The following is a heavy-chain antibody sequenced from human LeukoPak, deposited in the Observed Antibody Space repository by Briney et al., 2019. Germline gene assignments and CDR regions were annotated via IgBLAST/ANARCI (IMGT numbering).Heavy chain of an antibody. J-gene: IGHJ4*02. CDR2: IYHSGST. D-gene: IGHD5-12*01. CDR1: GYSISSGYY. Sequence: SETLSLTCTVSGYSISSGYYWGWIRQPPGKGLEWIGSIYHSGSTYYNPSLKSRVTISVDTSKNQFSLKLSSVTAADTAVYYCARLVATSDLDYWGQGTLVTVSS. V-gene: IGHV4-38-2*02. CDR3: ARLVATSDLDY.